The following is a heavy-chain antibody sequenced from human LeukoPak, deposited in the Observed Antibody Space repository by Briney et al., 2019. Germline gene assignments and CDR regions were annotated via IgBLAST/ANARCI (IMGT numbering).Heavy chain of an antibody. CDR3: AKDPYSYGSYFDY. Sequence: GGSLRLSCAASGFTFSGCGMHWVRQAPGKGLEWVAFIWYDGRDKYYTDSVKGRFTISRDNSKNTLYLQMNSLRAEDAAMYYCAKDPYSYGSYFDYWGQGTLVTVSS. CDR2: IWYDGRDK. V-gene: IGHV3-30*02. J-gene: IGHJ4*02. D-gene: IGHD5-18*01. CDR1: GFTFSGCG.